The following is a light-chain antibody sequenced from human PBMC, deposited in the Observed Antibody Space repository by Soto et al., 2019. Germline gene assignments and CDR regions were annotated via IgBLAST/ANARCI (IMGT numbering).Light chain of an antibody. J-gene: IGLJ3*02. CDR1: SSNIGNSY. V-gene: IGLV1-51*01. Sequence: QSVLTQPPSVSAAPGQKVTISCSGSSSNIGNSYVSWYQQLPGTAPKLLIYDNNKRPSGIPDRFSGSKSGTSATLGITGLQTGDEADYYCGTWDSSLSAGVFCGGTKLTVL. CDR2: DNN. CDR3: GTWDSSLSAGV.